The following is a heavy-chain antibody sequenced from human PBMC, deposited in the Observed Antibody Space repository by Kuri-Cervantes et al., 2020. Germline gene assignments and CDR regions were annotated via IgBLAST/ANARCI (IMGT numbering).Heavy chain of an antibody. J-gene: IGHJ6*03. CDR1: GGTFSSYA. CDR2: IIPIFGTA. CDR3: AREYREAPDYYYMDV. Sequence: SVKVSCKASGGTFSSYAISWVRQAPGQGLEWMGGIIPIFGTANYAQKFQGRVTITADKSTSTAYMEVRSLRSDDTAVYYCAREYREAPDYYYMDVWGKGTTVTVSS. V-gene: IGHV1-69*06. D-gene: IGHD1-26*01.